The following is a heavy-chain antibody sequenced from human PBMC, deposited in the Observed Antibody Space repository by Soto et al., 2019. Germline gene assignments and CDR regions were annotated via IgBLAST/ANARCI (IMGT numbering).Heavy chain of an antibody. CDR3: ARGGNCVFDY. D-gene: IGHD1-26*01. CDR1: GFTFRSHW. Sequence: PGGSLRLSCAASGFTFRSHWMHWVRQAPGKGLVWVSRISGDGSSTHYADSVKGRFTISRDNAKNTLYLQMNSLRAEDTAVYYCARGGNCVFDYWGQGTLVTVSS. J-gene: IGHJ4*02. V-gene: IGHV3-74*01. CDR2: ISGDGSST.